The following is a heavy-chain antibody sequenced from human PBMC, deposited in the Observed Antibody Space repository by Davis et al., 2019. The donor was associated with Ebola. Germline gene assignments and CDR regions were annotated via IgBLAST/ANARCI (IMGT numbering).Heavy chain of an antibody. CDR3: ARENCSGGSCYFLLSV. CDR2: INPNSGGT. D-gene: IGHD2-15*01. CDR1: GYTFTGYY. Sequence: AASVKVSCKASGYTFTGYYMHWVRQAPGQGLEWMGWINPNSGGTNYAQKFQGWVTMTRDTSISTAYMELSRLKSDDTAVYYCARENCSGGSCYFLLSVWGQGTTVTVSS. V-gene: IGHV1-2*04. J-gene: IGHJ6*02.